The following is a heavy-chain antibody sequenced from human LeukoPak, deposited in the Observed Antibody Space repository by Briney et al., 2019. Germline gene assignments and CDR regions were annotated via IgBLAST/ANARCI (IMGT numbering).Heavy chain of an antibody. Sequence: SSETLSLTCTVSGGSISSYYWSWIRQPPGKGLEWIGYIYTSGSTNYNPSLKSRVTISVDTSKNQFSLKLSSVTAADTAVYYCARSNQLLKGVGGWFDPWGQGTLVTVSS. CDR3: ARSNQLLKGVGGWFDP. CDR1: GGSISSYY. D-gene: IGHD2-2*01. V-gene: IGHV4-4*09. J-gene: IGHJ5*02. CDR2: IYTSGST.